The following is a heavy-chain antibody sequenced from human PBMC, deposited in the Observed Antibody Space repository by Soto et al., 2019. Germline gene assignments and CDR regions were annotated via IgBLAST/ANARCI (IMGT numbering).Heavy chain of an antibody. CDR2: INHSGST. CDR3: ARGRQLWLLHYYYYYGMDV. CDR1: GGSFSGYY. D-gene: IGHD5-18*01. V-gene: IGHV4-34*01. J-gene: IGHJ6*02. Sequence: SETLSLTCAVYGGSFSGYYWSWIRQPPGKGLEWIGEINHSGSTNYNPSLKSRVTISVDTSKNQFSLKLSSVTAADTAVYYCARGRQLWLLHYYYYYGMDVWGQGTKVTVS.